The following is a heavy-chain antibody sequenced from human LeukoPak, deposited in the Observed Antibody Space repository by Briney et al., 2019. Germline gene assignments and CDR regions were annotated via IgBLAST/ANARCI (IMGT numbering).Heavy chain of an antibody. Sequence: PSETLSLTCTVSGGSISSYYWCWIRQPPGKGLEWIGYIYYSGSTNYNPSLKSRVTISVDTSKNQFSLKLSSVTAADTAVYYCARSKDILTGYCFDYWGQGTLVTVSS. CDR2: IYYSGST. D-gene: IGHD3-9*01. J-gene: IGHJ4*02. V-gene: IGHV4-59*01. CDR3: ARSKDILTGYCFDY. CDR1: GGSISSYY.